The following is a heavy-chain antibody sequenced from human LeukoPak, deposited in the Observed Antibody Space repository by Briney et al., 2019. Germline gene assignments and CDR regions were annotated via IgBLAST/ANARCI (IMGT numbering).Heavy chain of an antibody. CDR3: AKGEGFDP. Sequence: GGSLSLSCAASGFTFSAYDMSWVRQAPGKGLDWVSAISGGGGSTYYADSVKGRFIISKDNSKNTLYLQMNSLRAEDTAVYYCAKGEGFDPWGQGTRVTVSS. J-gene: IGHJ5*02. CDR2: ISGGGGST. CDR1: GFTFSAYD. V-gene: IGHV3-23*01.